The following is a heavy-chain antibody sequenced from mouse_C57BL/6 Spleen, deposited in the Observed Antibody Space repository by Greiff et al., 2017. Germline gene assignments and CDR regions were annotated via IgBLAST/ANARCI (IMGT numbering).Heavy chain of an antibody. CDR1: GFTIKDYY. CDR3: TTFDYDEGDYFDY. CDR2: IDPEGGDT. Sequence: EVQLQESGAELVRPGASVKLSCTASGFTIKDYYMHWVKQRPEQGLEWIGRIDPEGGDTEYAPKFQGKATMTADTSSNTAYLQLSSLTSEDTAVYYCTTFDYDEGDYFDYWGQGTTLTVSS. J-gene: IGHJ2*01. D-gene: IGHD2-4*01. V-gene: IGHV14-1*01.